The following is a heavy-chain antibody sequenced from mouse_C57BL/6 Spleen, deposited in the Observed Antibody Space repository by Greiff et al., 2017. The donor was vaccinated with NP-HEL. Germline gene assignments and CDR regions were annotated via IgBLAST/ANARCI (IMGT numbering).Heavy chain of an antibody. CDR1: GFTFSDYG. Sequence: EVKVVESGGGLVKPGGSLKLSCAASGFTFSDYGMHWVRQAPEKGLEWVAYSSSGSSTISYADTVKGRFTISRDNAKNTLFLQMTSLRSDDTAMYYCARPRYYYYGSSYAMDYWGQGTSVTVSS. J-gene: IGHJ4*01. D-gene: IGHD1-1*01. V-gene: IGHV5-17*01. CDR3: ARPRYYYYGSSYAMDY. CDR2: SSSGSSTI.